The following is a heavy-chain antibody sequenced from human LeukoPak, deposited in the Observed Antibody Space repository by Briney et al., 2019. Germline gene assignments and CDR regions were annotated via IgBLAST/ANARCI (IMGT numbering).Heavy chain of an antibody. J-gene: IGHJ5*02. V-gene: IGHV3-30-3*01. CDR3: ARGGMHYYDTKGFDP. CDR1: GFTFSSYA. D-gene: IGHD3-22*01. Sequence: PGRSLRLSCAASGFTFSSYAMHWVRQAPGKGLEWVAVISYDGSNKYYADSVKGRFTISRDNSKNTLYLQMNSLRAEDTAVYYCARGGMHYYDTKGFDPWGQGTLVTVSS. CDR2: ISYDGSNK.